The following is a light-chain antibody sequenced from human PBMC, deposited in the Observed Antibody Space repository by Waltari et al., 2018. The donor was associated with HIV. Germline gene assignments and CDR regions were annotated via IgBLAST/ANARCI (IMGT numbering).Light chain of an antibody. Sequence: DIQMTQSPSSLSASVGDRVTITCQASQDISNYLNWYHQKLGKAPKLLIYDASNLETGVPSRFSGSGSGTDFTFTISSLQPEDIATYFCQQYDNLPLTFGGGTKVEIK. CDR1: QDISNY. J-gene: IGKJ4*01. CDR2: DAS. V-gene: IGKV1-33*01. CDR3: QQYDNLPLT.